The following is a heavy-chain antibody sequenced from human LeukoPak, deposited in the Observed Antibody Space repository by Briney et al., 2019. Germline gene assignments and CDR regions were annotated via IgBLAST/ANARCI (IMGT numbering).Heavy chain of an antibody. CDR2: INPNSGGS. Sequence: ASGKVACKASGYTFNGYYMHWVRQAPSQGPESVVWINPNSGGSNYAQKFQGRITMTRDTSISTAFMELSRLRSDDTAVYYCAGGRRTNVDTAIDYFDYWGQGTLVTVSS. CDR1: GYTFNGYY. V-gene: IGHV1-2*02. J-gene: IGHJ4*02. CDR3: AGGRRTNVDTAIDYFDY. D-gene: IGHD5-18*01.